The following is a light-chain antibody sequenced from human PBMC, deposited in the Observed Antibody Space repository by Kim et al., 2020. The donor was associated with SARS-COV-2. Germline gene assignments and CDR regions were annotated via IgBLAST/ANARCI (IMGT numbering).Light chain of an antibody. CDR2: QDS. J-gene: IGLJ3*02. Sequence: SYELTQPPSVSVSPGQTASITCSGDKVGDKYACWYQQKPGHSPVLVIYQDSKRPSGIPERFSGSNSGNTATLTISGTQAMDDADYSCQAWDSSTAVFGGG. CDR3: QAWDSSTAV. CDR1: KVGDKY. V-gene: IGLV3-1*01.